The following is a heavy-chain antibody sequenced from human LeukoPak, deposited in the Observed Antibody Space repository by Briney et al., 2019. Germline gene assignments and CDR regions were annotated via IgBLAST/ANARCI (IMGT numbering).Heavy chain of an antibody. J-gene: IGHJ4*02. V-gene: IGHV4-59*12. D-gene: IGHD1-26*01. Sequence: SETLSLTCTVSGGSISSYYWSWIRQPPGKGLEWIAYIYYSGSTNYNPSLKSRVTISVDTSKNQFSLKLSSVTAADTAVYYCARDRFERGSGSYSTGFDYWGQGTLVTVSS. CDR2: IYYSGST. CDR1: GGSISSYY. CDR3: ARDRFERGSGSYSTGFDY.